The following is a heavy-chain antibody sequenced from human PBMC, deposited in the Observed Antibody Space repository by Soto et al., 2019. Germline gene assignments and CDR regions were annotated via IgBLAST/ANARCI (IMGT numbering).Heavy chain of an antibody. CDR2: FYPSGDT. CDR1: GGSIRGHY. Sequence: AAGTRFLTCSVSGGSIRGHYRGWVRQSPGKGLEWIGYFYPSGDTNYNPSLKSRVTISVDTSQNQFSLRLTSMTAADTAVYYCATGSYYYFIDVWGKGTTVTVSS. V-gene: IGHV4-59*11. CDR3: ATGSYYYFIDV. J-gene: IGHJ6*03.